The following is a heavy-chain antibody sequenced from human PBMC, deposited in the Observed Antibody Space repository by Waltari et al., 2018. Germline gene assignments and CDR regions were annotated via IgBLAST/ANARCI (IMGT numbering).Heavy chain of an antibody. Sequence: EVQLVESGGGLVQPGGSLRLSCAASGFTFSSYSMNWVRQAPGKGLEWVSYISSSSSTIYYADSVKGRFTISRDNAKNSLYLQMNSLRAEDTAVYYCARVYFDLSRGPYFDYWGQGTLVTVSS. V-gene: IGHV3-48*04. D-gene: IGHD3-9*01. CDR2: ISSSSSTI. J-gene: IGHJ4*02. CDR3: ARVYFDLSRGPYFDY. CDR1: GFTFSSYS.